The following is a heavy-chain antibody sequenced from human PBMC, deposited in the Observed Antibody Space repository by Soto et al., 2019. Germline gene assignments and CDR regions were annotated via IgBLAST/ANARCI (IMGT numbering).Heavy chain of an antibody. CDR1: GGSITNSGYY. Sequence: QLQLQESGPGLVKPSETMSLTCTVSGGSITNSGYYWGWVRQPPGKGLEWIGSIFYSGSTHYKPSLQSRVTIAGDTSKNQFSLKLSSVTAADTAVYYCASTPDSSGYYFDYSGQGTLVTVSS. CDR2: IFYSGST. V-gene: IGHV4-39*01. J-gene: IGHJ4*02. D-gene: IGHD3-22*01. CDR3: ASTPDSSGYYFDY.